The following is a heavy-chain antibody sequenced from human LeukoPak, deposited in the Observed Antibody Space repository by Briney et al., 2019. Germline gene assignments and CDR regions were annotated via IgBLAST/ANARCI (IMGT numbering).Heavy chain of an antibody. Sequence: PGRSLRLSCAASGFSFSDHGMHWVRQAPGKGLEWVAVTSYDGSNRYYAESVKGRFTISKDISKNTLNLQMNSLRAEDTAVYYCAKWGVYYGMDVWGQGTTVTVSS. V-gene: IGHV3-30*18. J-gene: IGHJ6*02. CDR3: AKWGVYYGMDV. CDR2: TSYDGSNR. CDR1: GFSFSDHG. D-gene: IGHD3-10*01.